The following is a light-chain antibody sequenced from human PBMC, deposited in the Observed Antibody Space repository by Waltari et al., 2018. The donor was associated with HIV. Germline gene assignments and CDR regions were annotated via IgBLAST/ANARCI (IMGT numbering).Light chain of an antibody. CDR2: DTN. J-gene: IGLJ2*01. V-gene: IGLV7-46*01. CDR1: SGPVTSGHY. CDR3: SLYTSSSLV. Sequence: QAVVTQEPALTVSPGGTVTLTCGSSSGPVTSGHYPHWFQQKPGQAPRALIYDTNNKHSWTPARFSGSLLGGKAALTISGLQAEDEADYYCSLYTSSSLVFGGGTKLTVL.